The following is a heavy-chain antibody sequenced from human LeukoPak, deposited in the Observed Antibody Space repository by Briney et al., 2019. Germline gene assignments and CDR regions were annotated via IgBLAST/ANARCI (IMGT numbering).Heavy chain of an antibody. V-gene: IGHV1-46*01. CDR1: GYTFTSYY. CDR2: INPSGGST. CDR3: ARDTNYYYGSGSYKIDY. Sequence: ASVKVSCKASGYTFTSYYMHWVRQAPGQGLEWMGIINPSGGSTSYAQKFQGRVTMTRDTSTSTVYMELSSLRSEDTAVYYCARDTNYYYGSGSYKIDYWGQGTLVTVS. J-gene: IGHJ4*02. D-gene: IGHD3-10*01.